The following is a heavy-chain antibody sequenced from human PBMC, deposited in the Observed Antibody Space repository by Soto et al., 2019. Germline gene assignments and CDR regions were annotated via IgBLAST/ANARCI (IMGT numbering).Heavy chain of an antibody. CDR2: ISYEGSKT. V-gene: IGHV3-30*18. J-gene: IGHJ6*02. Sequence: QVQLVESGGGVVQPGRSLRLSCAASGFTFSDYGIHWVRQAPGKGLEWVAVISYEGSKTYYADSVKGRFTISRDNSKNTPYLQIASLRPKDMAVYYGAKDNWAAYSGYAILNDLDVWGQGTTVTVSS. D-gene: IGHD5-12*01. CDR3: AKDNWAAYSGYAILNDLDV. CDR1: GFTFSDYG.